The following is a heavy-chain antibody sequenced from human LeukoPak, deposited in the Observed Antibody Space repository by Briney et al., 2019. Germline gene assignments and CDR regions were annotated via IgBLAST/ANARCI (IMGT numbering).Heavy chain of an antibody. J-gene: IGHJ4*02. Sequence: GGSLRLSCAASGFTFRSYAMSWVRHAPGKGLEYISAISSSGDDTLYADSVKGRFTISRDNSKNTLYLQMNNLRAEDTAVYYCARDREFDWLKFDYWGQGPLVTVSS. CDR2: ISSSGDDT. CDR1: GFTFRSYA. D-gene: IGHD3-9*01. V-gene: IGHV3-23*01. CDR3: ARDREFDWLKFDY.